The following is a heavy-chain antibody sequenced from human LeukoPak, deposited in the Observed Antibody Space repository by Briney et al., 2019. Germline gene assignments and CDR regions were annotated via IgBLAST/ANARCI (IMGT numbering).Heavy chain of an antibody. CDR3: ARVQAYGGKGYFDY. V-gene: IGHV4-61*05. CDR1: GGSISSSSYY. J-gene: IGHJ4*02. D-gene: IGHD4-23*01. CDR2: IYYSGST. Sequence: SETLSLTCTVSGGSISSSSYYWGWIRQPPGKGLEWIGYIYYSGSTNYNPSLKSRVTISVDTSKNQFSLKLSSVTAADTAVYYCARVQAYGGKGYFDYWGQGTLVTVSS.